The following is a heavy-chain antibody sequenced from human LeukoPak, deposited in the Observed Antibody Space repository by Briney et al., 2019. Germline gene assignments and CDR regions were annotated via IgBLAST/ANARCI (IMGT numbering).Heavy chain of an antibody. J-gene: IGHJ4*02. D-gene: IGHD5-18*01. CDR3: ARHTYSIYYFDY. V-gene: IGHV4-39*01. CDR1: GDSISSSSYF. Sequence: SETLSLTCTVSGDSISSSSYFWGWIRQPPGKGLEWIASVSYSATTSYNPSLKSRVTISLDTSKNQFSLKLTSVTAADTAVHYCARHTYSIYYFDYWGQGTLVTVSS. CDR2: VSYSATT.